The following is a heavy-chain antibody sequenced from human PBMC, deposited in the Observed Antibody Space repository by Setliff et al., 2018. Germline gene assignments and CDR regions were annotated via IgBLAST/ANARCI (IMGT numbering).Heavy chain of an antibody. J-gene: IGHJ6*03. V-gene: IGHV1-2*06. CDR2: LNPRTGGT. Sequence: GASVKVSCKTSGYSFTDFYIHWVRHAPGHGLEWLGRLNPRTGGTNLPQRFQGRVNKTRDTSMKTAFLEMSGLTSDDTAIFYCAKGGGRLSISQSYFHMDVWGAGTTVTVSS. CDR3: AKGGGRLSISQSYFHMDV. D-gene: IGHD3-16*01. CDR1: GYSFTDFY.